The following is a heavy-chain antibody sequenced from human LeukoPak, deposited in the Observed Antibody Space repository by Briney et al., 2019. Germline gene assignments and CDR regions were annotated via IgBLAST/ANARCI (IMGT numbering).Heavy chain of an antibody. CDR1: GFTFSRYA. V-gene: IGHV3-30*04. CDR2: ISYDGSDK. J-gene: IGHJ4*02. CDR3: ARAVYRSGGYYFDY. Sequence: PGGSLRLSCAASGFTFSRYAMQWVRQAPGKGLEWVAVISYDGSDKNYAGSVKGRFTISRDNSKNTLYLQMNSLRADDTAVYYCARAVYRSGGYYFDYWGQGTLVIVSS. D-gene: IGHD6-19*01.